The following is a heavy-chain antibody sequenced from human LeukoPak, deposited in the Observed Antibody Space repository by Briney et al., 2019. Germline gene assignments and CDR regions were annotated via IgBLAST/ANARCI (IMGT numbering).Heavy chain of an antibody. CDR1: GFTFSDYY. J-gene: IGHJ4*02. D-gene: IGHD6-13*01. CDR2: ISTSSSYT. CDR3: AKDLQHLVRTLSFDY. V-gene: IGHV3-11*06. Sequence: GGSLRLSCAASGFTFSDYYMSWIRQAPGKGLEWVSYISTSSSYTNYADSVKGRFTISRDDSRNTLYLQMNSLRPEDTALYYCAKDLQHLVRTLSFDYWGQGTLVTVSS.